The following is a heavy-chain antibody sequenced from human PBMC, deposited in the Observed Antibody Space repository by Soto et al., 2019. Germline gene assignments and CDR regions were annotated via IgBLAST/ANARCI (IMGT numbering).Heavy chain of an antibody. J-gene: IGHJ4*02. CDR1: GGSFSGYY. Sequence: QVHLQQWGAGLLKPSETLSLTCAVYGGSFSGYYWSWLRQPPGKGLEWIGEINQSGGTNYNPSLKSRVTISIDTSKNQFSLKVSSVTAADTAVYYCARGLNYVVYWGQGTLVTVSS. CDR3: ARGLNYVVY. CDR2: INQSGGT. D-gene: IGHD3-16*01. V-gene: IGHV4-34*01.